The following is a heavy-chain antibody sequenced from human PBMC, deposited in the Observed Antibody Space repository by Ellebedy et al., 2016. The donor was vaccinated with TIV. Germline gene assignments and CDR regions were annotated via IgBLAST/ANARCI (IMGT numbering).Heavy chain of an antibody. Sequence: GGSLRLSCAASGFTFTPYAMNWVRQAPGKGLEWVAYISGSTLTKDYADSVKGRITISRDNAKNSLHLQMSSLTAEDTAVYYCARDMAWGNERVNDALDIWGQGTMVTVSP. CDR1: GFTFTPYA. V-gene: IGHV3-48*04. D-gene: IGHD3-10*01. CDR3: ARDMAWGNERVNDALDI. J-gene: IGHJ3*02. CDR2: ISGSTLTK.